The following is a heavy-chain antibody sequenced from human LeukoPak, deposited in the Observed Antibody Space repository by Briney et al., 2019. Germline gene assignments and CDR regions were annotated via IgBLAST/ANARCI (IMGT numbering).Heavy chain of an antibody. CDR3: ASLYDSSGYYPLDY. CDR1: GFTFSDYY. V-gene: IGHV3-11*04. J-gene: IGHJ4*02. D-gene: IGHD3-22*01. CDR2: ISSSGSTI. Sequence: GGSLRLSCAASGFTFSDYYMSWIRQAPGKGLEWVSYISSSGSTIYYADSVKGRFTISRDNAKNSLYLQMNSLRAEDTAVYYCASLYDSSGYYPLDYWGQGTLVTVSS.